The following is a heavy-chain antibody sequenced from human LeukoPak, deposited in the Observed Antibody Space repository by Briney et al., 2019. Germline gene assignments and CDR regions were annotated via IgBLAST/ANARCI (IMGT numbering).Heavy chain of an antibody. CDR1: GDTFTGNY. CDR3: ARADYYDSSGD. D-gene: IGHD3-22*01. CDR2: INLKSGGT. J-gene: IGHJ4*02. V-gene: IGHV1-2*02. Sequence: ASVRVSCKASGDTFTGNYIHWVRQAPGQGLEWMGWINLKSGGTNYAQKFQDRVTVTRGRSISTAYMELSRLRSDDTAVYYCARADYYDSSGDWGQGTLVTVSS.